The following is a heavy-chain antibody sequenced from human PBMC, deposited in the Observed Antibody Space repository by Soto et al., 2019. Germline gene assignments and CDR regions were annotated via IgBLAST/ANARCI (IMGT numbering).Heavy chain of an antibody. CDR1: GFDASVNL. CDR2: INGAGDT. J-gene: IGHJ4*02. D-gene: IGHD1-26*01. V-gene: IGHV3-66*01. CDR3: AKPRNTGSYPLKLDFDS. Sequence: GGSLRLSCAASGFDASVNLMNWVRQAPGKGLEWVSVINGAGDTKYADSVKGRFAISRDISRNTVYLQMNSLRAEDTAVYYCAKPRNTGSYPLKLDFDSWGQGTLVTVSS.